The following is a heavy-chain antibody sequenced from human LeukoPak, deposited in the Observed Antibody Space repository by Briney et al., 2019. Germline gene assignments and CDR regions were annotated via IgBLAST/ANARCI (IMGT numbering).Heavy chain of an antibody. CDR3: ARGGIAMGVDY. CDR2: INSDGSST. Sequence: GGSLRLSCAASGFTFSSYWMHWVRQAPGKGLVWVSRINSDGSSTSYADSVKGRFTISRDNAKNTLYLQMNSLRAEDTAVYYCARGGIAMGVDYWGQGTLVTVSS. V-gene: IGHV3-74*01. D-gene: IGHD6-19*01. CDR1: GFTFSSYW. J-gene: IGHJ4*02.